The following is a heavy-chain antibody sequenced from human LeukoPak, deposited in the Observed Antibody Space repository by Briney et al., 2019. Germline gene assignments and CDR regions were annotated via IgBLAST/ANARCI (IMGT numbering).Heavy chain of an antibody. D-gene: IGHD6-19*01. CDR3: ARGFSVWYRGWFDP. J-gene: IGHJ5*02. Sequence: GGSLRLSCAASGFTFSSYAISWVRQAPGKGLEWVSSISSSSSYIYYADSVKGRFTISRDNAKNSLYLQMNSLRAEDTAVYFCARGFSVWYRGWFDPWGQGTLVTVSS. CDR1: GFTFSSYA. V-gene: IGHV3-21*01. CDR2: ISSSSSYI.